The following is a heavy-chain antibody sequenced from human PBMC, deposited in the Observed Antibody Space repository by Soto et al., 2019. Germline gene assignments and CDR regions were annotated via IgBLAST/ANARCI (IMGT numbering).Heavy chain of an antibody. J-gene: IGHJ5*02. Sequence: ASVKVSCKASGCTFSSYDINWVRQATGQGLEWMGWMNPSSGNTGYAQKFQGRVTMTRNTSISTAYMELSSLRSEDTAVYYCARASSCSYCLDPWGQGTRGTVSS. CDR2: MNPSSGNT. CDR1: GCTFSSYD. CDR3: ARASSCSYCLDP. D-gene: IGHD2-15*01. V-gene: IGHV1-8*01.